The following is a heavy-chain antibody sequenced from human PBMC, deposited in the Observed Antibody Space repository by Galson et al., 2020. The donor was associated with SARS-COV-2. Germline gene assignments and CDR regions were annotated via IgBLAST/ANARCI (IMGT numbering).Heavy chain of an antibody. J-gene: IGHJ4*02. V-gene: IGHV3-33*01. Sequence: GESLKISCAASGFTFSSYGMHWVRQAPGKGLEWVAGIWYDGSNKYYADSVKGRFTISRDNSKNTLYLQMNSLRAEDTAGYYCASEIAAAGQDDFDYWGQGTLVTVSS. CDR3: ASEIAAAGQDDFDY. CDR2: IWYDGSNK. D-gene: IGHD6-25*01. CDR1: GFTFSSYG.